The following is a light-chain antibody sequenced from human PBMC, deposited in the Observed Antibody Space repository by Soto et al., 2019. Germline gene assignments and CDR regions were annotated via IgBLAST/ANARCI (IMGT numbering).Light chain of an antibody. CDR3: QQHINWPLT. V-gene: IGKV3-11*01. J-gene: IGKJ4*01. Sequence: EIVLTQSPATLSLSPGERATLSCRASQSVSSQLAWYQQKPGQAPRLLIYDASNRATGIPARFSGSGSGADFTLTISSLEPEDFALYYCQQHINWPLTFGGGTKVDIK. CDR2: DAS. CDR1: QSVSSQ.